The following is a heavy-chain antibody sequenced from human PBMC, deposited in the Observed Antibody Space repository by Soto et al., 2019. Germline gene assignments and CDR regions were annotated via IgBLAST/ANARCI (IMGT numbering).Heavy chain of an antibody. CDR3: ARDREYGSGTSGY. V-gene: IGHV3-66*01. Sequence: EVQLVESGGGLVQPGGSLRLSCAASGFTVSSNYMSWVRQAPGKGLEWVSVIYSGGSTYYADSVKGRFTISRDNSKNTLYLQMNSLRAEDTAVYYCARDREYGSGTSGYWGQGTLVTVSS. CDR1: GFTVSSNY. D-gene: IGHD3-10*01. CDR2: IYSGGST. J-gene: IGHJ4*02.